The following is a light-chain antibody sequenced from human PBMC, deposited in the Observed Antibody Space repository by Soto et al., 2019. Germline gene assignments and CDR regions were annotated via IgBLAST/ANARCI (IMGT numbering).Light chain of an antibody. CDR3: SSYTTTASGHVL. J-gene: IGLJ2*01. V-gene: IGLV2-14*01. Sequence: QSALTQPASVSGFPGQSITISCTGTSSDVGGYKYVSWYQQHPGKAPQLMIFEVSNRPSGVSARFSGSKSGNTASLTISGRQAEDEADYYCSSYTTTASGHVLFGGGTKLTVL. CDR1: SSDVGGYKY. CDR2: EVS.